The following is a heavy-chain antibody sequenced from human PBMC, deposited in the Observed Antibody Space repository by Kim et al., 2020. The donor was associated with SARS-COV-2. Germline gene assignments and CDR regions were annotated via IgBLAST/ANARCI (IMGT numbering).Heavy chain of an antibody. CDR2: IKQDGSEK. CDR3: AVFGPDYYYGMDV. D-gene: IGHD3-10*01. CDR1: GFTFSSYW. J-gene: IGHJ6*02. V-gene: IGHV3-7*01. Sequence: GGSLRLSCAASGFTFSSYWMSWVRQAPGKGLEWVANIKQDGSEKYYVDSVKGRFTISRDNAKNSLYLQMNSLRAEDTAVYYCAVFGPDYYYGMDVWGQGTTVTVSS.